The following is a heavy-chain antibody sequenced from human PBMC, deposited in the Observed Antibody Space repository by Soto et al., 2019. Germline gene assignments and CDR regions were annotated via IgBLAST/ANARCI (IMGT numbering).Heavy chain of an antibody. J-gene: IGHJ3*01. CDR1: SGSIFTTNW. V-gene: IGHV4-4*02. CDR2: IYHSGRP. CDR3: ARKPDVATAKVGGGYVFDV. D-gene: IGHD3-16*01. Sequence: QVQLQESGPGLVKPSGTLSLTCAASSGSIFTTNWWSWVRQSPGRGLQWIGDIYHSGRPKYKPYLKSQVSISIEKPKDRFFLNMTSLTAADTAVYYCARKPDVATAKVGGGYVFDVWGQGTMVTVSS.